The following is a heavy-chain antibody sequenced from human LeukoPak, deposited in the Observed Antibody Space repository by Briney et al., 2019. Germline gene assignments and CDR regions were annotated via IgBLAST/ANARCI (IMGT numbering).Heavy chain of an antibody. V-gene: IGHV3-23*01. Sequence: GGSLRLSCAASGFTFSNSAMTWVRQAPGKGLEWVSAISGSGGSTYYAHSVKGRFTISRDNSKNTLYLQMNSLRAEDTAVYYCAKGAYGDYDGVLNYWGQGTLVTVSS. J-gene: IGHJ4*02. CDR1: GFTFSNSA. D-gene: IGHD4-17*01. CDR2: ISGSGGST. CDR3: AKGAYGDYDGVLNY.